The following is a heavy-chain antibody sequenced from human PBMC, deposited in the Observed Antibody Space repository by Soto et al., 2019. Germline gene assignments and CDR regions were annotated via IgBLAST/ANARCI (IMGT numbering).Heavy chain of an antibody. CDR3: ARVAYDFWSGWGGAGYYYYMDV. Sequence: QVQLQESGPGLVKPSETLSLTCTASGGSISNYHWSWIRQPPGKGLEWIGYIYYSGSTSYNPSLKSRFTISVDTSNNQFSLKLNSVTAADTAVYFCARVAYDFWSGWGGAGYYYYMDVWGKGTTVTVSS. J-gene: IGHJ6*03. V-gene: IGHV4-59*01. CDR2: IYYSGST. D-gene: IGHD3-3*01. CDR1: GGSISNYH.